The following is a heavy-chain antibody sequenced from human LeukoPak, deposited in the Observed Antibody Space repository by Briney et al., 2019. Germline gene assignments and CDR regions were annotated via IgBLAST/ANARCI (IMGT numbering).Heavy chain of an antibody. Sequence: GGSLRLSCAASGFTFSSYWMSWVRQAPGKGLEWVANIKQDGSEKYYVDSVKGRFTISRDNAKNSLYLQMNSLRAEDTAVYYCARDGYSSSWGYFQQGARGPVDTVPS. CDR1: GFTFSSYW. V-gene: IGHV3-7*01. CDR3: ARDGYSSSWGYFQQ. J-gene: IGHJ1*01. CDR2: IKQDGSEK. D-gene: IGHD6-13*01.